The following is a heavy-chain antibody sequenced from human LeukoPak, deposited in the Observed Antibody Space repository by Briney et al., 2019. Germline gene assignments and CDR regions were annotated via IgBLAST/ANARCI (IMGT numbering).Heavy chain of an antibody. CDR2: IYYSGST. Sequence: PSETLSLTCTVSGASISSYYWSWIRQPPGKGLEWIGYIYYSGSTNYNASLKSRVTTSVDTSKNQFSLKLSSVTAADTGVYYCARNRYCSSDKCYLDYWGQGTLVTVSS. D-gene: IGHD2-2*01. CDR1: GASISSYY. J-gene: IGHJ4*02. V-gene: IGHV4-59*01. CDR3: ARNRYCSSDKCYLDY.